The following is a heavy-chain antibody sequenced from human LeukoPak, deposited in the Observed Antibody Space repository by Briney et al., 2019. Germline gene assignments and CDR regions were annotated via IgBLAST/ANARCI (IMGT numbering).Heavy chain of an antibody. CDR1: GASITRTDFY. CDR3: AKEYDFHDAFDV. V-gene: IGHV4-39*07. J-gene: IGHJ3*01. Sequence: SETLSLTCTVAGASITRTDFYWAWIRQPPGKGLEWIGSIYHSGTTYYNPSLNSRVTMSVDRSKNQFSLKLTSVTAADTAVYYCAKEYDFHDAFDVWGQGTVVTVSS. CDR2: IYHSGTT. D-gene: IGHD3-3*01.